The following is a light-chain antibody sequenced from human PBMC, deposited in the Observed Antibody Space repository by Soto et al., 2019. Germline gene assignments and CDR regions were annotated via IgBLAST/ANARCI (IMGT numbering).Light chain of an antibody. CDR2: GNS. J-gene: IGLJ1*01. CDR3: QSYDSSLSVSYV. Sequence: QSVLTQPPSVSGAPGQRVTISCTGSSSNIGAGYDVHWYQQLPGTAPKLLIYGNSNRPSGVPDRFSGSKPGTSASLAITGLQAEDEADYYCQSYDSSLSVSYVFGTGTKVTVL. CDR1: SSNIGAGYD. V-gene: IGLV1-40*01.